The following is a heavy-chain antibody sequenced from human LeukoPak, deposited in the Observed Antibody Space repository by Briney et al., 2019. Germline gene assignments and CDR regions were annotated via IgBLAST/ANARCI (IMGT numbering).Heavy chain of an antibody. V-gene: IGHV3-43*01. CDR2: ISWDGGST. CDR1: GFTFDDYT. J-gene: IGHJ4*02. D-gene: IGHD1-20*01. Sequence: GGSLRLSCAASGFTFDDYTMHWVRQAPGKGLEWVSLISWDGGSTYYADSVKGRFTISRDNSKNSLYLQMNSLRTEDTALYYCAKDYSVTGTYPPYCFDYWGRGTLVTVSS. CDR3: AKDYSVTGTYPPYCFDY.